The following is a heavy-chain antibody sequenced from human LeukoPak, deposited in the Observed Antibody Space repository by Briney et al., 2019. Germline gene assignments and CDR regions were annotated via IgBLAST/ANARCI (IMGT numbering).Heavy chain of an antibody. D-gene: IGHD1-1*01. Sequence: GGSLRLSCAASGFSFTSYAMNWVRQAPGKGLEWVSAISGSGRSTYSADSVRGRFATSRDNSKNILYLQMNNLRGEDTAVYYCAKAGARGNVNWFDSWGQGTLVTVSS. J-gene: IGHJ5*01. CDR1: GFSFTSYA. CDR2: ISGSGRST. CDR3: AKAGARGNVNWFDS. V-gene: IGHV3-23*01.